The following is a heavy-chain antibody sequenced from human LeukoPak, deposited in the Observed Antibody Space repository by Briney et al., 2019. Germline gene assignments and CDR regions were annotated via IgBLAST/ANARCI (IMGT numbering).Heavy chain of an antibody. J-gene: IGHJ5*02. Sequence: ASVKVSCKASGYTFTGYFMYWVRQAPGQGLEWMGWINHNSGGTNYAQKLQGRVTMTTDTSTSTAYMELRSLRSDDTAVYYCARDYYDSSGYYWGHWFDPWGQGTLVTVSS. CDR2: INHNSGGT. CDR1: GYTFTGYF. D-gene: IGHD3-22*01. CDR3: ARDYYDSSGYYWGHWFDP. V-gene: IGHV1-2*02.